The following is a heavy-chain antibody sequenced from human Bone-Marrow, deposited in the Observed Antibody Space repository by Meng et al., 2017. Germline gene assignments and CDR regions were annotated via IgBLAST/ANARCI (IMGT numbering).Heavy chain of an antibody. V-gene: IGHV3-66*02. CDR1: GFTVSSNY. D-gene: IGHD3-10*01. Sequence: VRLVDVGGGLFQPGGSLRPSCAASGFTVSSNYMSWVRQAPGKGLEWVSVIFSGGTTYYADSVQGRFTISRDNSKNTLFLQMNSLRADDTAVYYCARDIRWGQGTLVTVSS. J-gene: IGHJ4*02. CDR2: IFSGGTT. CDR3: ARDIR.